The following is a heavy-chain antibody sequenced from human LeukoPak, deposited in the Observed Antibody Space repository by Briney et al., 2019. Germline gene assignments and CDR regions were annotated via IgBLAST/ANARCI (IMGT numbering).Heavy chain of an antibody. Sequence: SETLSLTCTVSGGSISSYHWSWIRQPPGKGLESIGYIYSSGSTHYNPSLKSRVTISVDTSKNQFSLKLSSVTAADTAVYYCARRYCSGGSCYSDYWGQGTLVTVSS. CDR3: ARRYCSGGSCYSDY. CDR2: IYSSGST. CDR1: GGSISSYH. V-gene: IGHV4-59*01. J-gene: IGHJ4*02. D-gene: IGHD2-15*01.